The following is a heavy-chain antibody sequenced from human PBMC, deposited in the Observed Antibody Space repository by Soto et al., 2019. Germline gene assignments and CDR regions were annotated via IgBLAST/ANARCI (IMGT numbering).Heavy chain of an antibody. Sequence: EVHLVESGGDLVQPGGSLSLSCTASGFTFRNYWMHWVRQAPGKGLVWVSRVNSDGRSTSHADSVKGRFPISRDNAKNTLYLQTGSLRVDDTSVYYCARPIAVAGGDFDQWGQGALVTVSS. V-gene: IGHV3-74*01. D-gene: IGHD6-19*01. J-gene: IGHJ4*02. CDR3: ARPIAVAGGDFDQ. CDR1: GFTFRNYW. CDR2: VNSDGRST.